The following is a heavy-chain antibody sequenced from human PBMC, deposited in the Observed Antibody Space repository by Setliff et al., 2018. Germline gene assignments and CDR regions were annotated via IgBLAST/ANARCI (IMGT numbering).Heavy chain of an antibody. Sequence: ASVKVSCKASGYTFTGYSMHWVRQAPGQGLEWMGRINPNSGGTNYAQKFQGRVTMTRDTSISTAYIELSRLRSDDTAVYYCARVGSLAPLYYGNYWGQGTLVTSPQ. CDR1: GYTFTGYS. J-gene: IGHJ4*02. V-gene: IGHV1-2*06. CDR2: INPNSGGT. CDR3: ARVGSLAPLYYGNY. D-gene: IGHD3-10*01.